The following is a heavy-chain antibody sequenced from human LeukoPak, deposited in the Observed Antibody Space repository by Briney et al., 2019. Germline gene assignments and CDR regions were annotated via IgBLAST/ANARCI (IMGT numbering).Heavy chain of an antibody. CDR3: ARVRSEYSSGFNWFDP. J-gene: IGHJ5*02. Sequence: GESLKISSKGSGYSFTSYWIGWVREMPGKGLEWMGIIYPGDSDTRYSPSFQGQVTISADKSIRTAYLQWSSLKASDTAMYYCARVRSEYSSGFNWFDPWGQGTLVTVSS. D-gene: IGHD6-19*01. V-gene: IGHV5-51*01. CDR1: GYSFTSYW. CDR2: IYPGDSDT.